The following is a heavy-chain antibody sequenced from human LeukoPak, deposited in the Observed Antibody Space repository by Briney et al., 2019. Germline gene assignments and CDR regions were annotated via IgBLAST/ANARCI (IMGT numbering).Heavy chain of an antibody. J-gene: IGHJ4*02. CDR1: AFTFSSHA. Sequence: GGSLRLSCAASAFTFSSHAMHWVRQASGKGLEWVSGITDSGRKTYYADSVKGRFSISRDNSKNTVYLQMSDLRAEDTAVYYCAKITKATTPNYWGQGTLVTVSS. CDR2: ITDSGRKT. V-gene: IGHV3-23*01. D-gene: IGHD4-17*01. CDR3: AKITKATTPNY.